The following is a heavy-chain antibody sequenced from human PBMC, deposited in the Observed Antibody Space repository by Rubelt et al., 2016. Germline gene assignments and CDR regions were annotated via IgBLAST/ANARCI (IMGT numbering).Heavy chain of an antibody. CDR3: ARSFSSWYGIDD. V-gene: IGHV4-39*07. Sequence: QLQLQESGPGLVKPSETLSLTCTVSGGSISSSSYYWGWIRQPPGKGLEWIGSIYYSGSTYYNPSLMRRVTISVDTSKNQFSLKLSSVTAADTAVYYCARSFSSWYGIDDWGQGTLVTVSS. D-gene: IGHD6-13*01. J-gene: IGHJ4*02. CDR1: GGSISSSSYY. CDR2: IYYSGST.